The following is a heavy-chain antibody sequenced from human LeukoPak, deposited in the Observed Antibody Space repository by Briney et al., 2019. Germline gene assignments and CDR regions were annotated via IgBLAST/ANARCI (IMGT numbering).Heavy chain of an antibody. D-gene: IGHD6-13*01. CDR3: AVSGYSSSWPTEDFDY. Sequence: ASVKVSCKASGYTFTGYYMHWVRQAPGQGLEWMGWINPNSGGTNYAQKFQGRVTMTRDTSISTAYTELSRLRSDDTAVYYCAVSGYSSSWPTEDFDYWGQGTLVTVSS. J-gene: IGHJ4*02. V-gene: IGHV1-2*02. CDR2: INPNSGGT. CDR1: GYTFTGYY.